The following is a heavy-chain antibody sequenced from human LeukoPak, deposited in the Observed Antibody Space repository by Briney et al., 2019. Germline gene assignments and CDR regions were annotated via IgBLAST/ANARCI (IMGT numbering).Heavy chain of an antibody. CDR1: GYTFTSYG. CDR3: ARDFVIFGVVITNWFDP. V-gene: IGHV1-18*01. J-gene: IGHJ5*02. Sequence: VASVKVSCKASGYTFTSYGVSWVRQAPGQGLEWMGWISAYNGNTNYAQKLQGRVTMTTDTSTSTAYMELRSLRSDDTAVYYCARDFVIFGVVITNWFDPWGQGTLVTVSS. D-gene: IGHD3-3*01. CDR2: ISAYNGNT.